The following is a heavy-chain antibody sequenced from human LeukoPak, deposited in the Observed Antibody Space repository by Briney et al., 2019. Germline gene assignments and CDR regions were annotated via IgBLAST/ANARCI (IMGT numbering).Heavy chain of an antibody. CDR3: ATYKNQPHTQFFDF. CDR2: INEDGSEK. D-gene: IGHD5-24*01. V-gene: IGHV3-7*02. CDR1: GFTIWNYW. Sequence: WGVLRISCSGPGFTIWNYWVNWGRPAPRQRRGWGGNINEDGSEKNYVDSVKGRFTTSRDNARNSLSLQMNNLRSEDTAVYYCATYKNQPHTQFFDFWGQGALVTVSA. J-gene: IGHJ4*02.